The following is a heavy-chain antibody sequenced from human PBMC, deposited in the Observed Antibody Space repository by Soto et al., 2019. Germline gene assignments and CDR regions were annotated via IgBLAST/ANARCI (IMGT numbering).Heavy chain of an antibody. CDR3: ARDVGPFDY. V-gene: IGHV3-13*04. D-gene: IGHD1-26*01. J-gene: IGHJ4*02. CDR1: GFTFSSYD. Sequence: GSLRLSCVASGFTFSSYDMHWVRQTTGKGLEWVSAIGTAGDTYYPGSVKGRFTISRENAKNSVYLQMNSLRAEDTAVYYCARDVGPFDYWGQGTLVTVSS. CDR2: IGTAGDT.